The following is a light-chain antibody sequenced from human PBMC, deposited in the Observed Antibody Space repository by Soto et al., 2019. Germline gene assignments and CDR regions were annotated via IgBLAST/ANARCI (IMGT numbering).Light chain of an antibody. V-gene: IGKV1-39*01. J-gene: IGKJ5*01. CDR3: QQNYSPPPIT. CDR2: AAS. Sequence: DIQMTQSPSSLSASVGDRVTITCRASQSFSSYLNWYQQKPGKAPKLLIYAASTLQSGVPSKFSGSGFGTDFTLTISSLQTEDFATYYCQQNYSPPPITFGQGTRLEIK. CDR1: QSFSSY.